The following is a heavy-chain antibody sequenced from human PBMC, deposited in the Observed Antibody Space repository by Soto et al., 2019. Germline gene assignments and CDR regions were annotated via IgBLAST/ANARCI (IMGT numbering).Heavy chain of an antibody. Sequence: SETLSLTCTVSGGSISSSSYYWGWIRQPPGKGLEWIGSIYYSGSTYYNPSLKSRVTISVDTSKNQFSLKLSSVTAADTAVYYCAREVYFGAFDIWGQGTMVTVSS. J-gene: IGHJ3*02. CDR2: IYYSGST. V-gene: IGHV4-39*02. CDR3: AREVYFGAFDI. D-gene: IGHD3-9*01. CDR1: GGSISSSSYY.